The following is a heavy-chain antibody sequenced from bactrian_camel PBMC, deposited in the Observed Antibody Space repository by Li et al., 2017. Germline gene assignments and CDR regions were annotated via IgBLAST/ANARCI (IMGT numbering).Heavy chain of an antibody. CDR1: GDTIGRYC. CDR3: AIRLDIYCIGGFDTDYLT. J-gene: IGHJ6*01. CDR2: IYTDGGIG. Sequence: HVQLVESGGGSVQAGGSLRLSCVASGDTIGRYCMGWFRQAPGKEREGVAGIYTDGGIGYYADSVKGRFTISHDNAKNTVLLQMDSLKPEDTAVYYCAIRLDIYCIGGFDTDYLTWGQGTQVTVS. V-gene: IGHV3S1*01. D-gene: IGHD4*01.